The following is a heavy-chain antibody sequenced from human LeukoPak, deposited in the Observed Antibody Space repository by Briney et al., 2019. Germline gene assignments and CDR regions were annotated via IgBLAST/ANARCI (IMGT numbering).Heavy chain of an antibody. CDR3: ARLYSSGWYYFDY. CDR1: GGTFSSYA. V-gene: IGHV1-69*04. J-gene: IGHJ4*02. D-gene: IGHD6-19*01. Sequence: ASVKVSCKASGGTFSSYAISWVRQAPGQGLEWMGRIIPSLGIANYAQKFQGRVTITADKSTSTDYMELSRLRSEHTGVYYCARLYSSGWYYFDYWGQGTLVTVSS. CDR2: IIPSLGIA.